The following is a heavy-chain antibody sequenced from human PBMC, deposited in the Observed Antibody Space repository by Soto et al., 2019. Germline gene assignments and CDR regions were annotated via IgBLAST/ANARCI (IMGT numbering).Heavy chain of an antibody. D-gene: IGHD4-17*01. CDR3: AHRTTYEVTTPFFDY. J-gene: IGHJ4*02. Sequence: ASGPTLVNPTQTLTLTYTFSGFSLSTLGTCVAWIRQPPGKALDWLALIYWDDDTRYSPSLKNRLSITKDTSKNQVVLTMTNMDPVDTATYYCAHRTTYEVTTPFFDYWGQGTLVTVSS. CDR1: GFSLSTLGTC. CDR2: IYWDDDT. V-gene: IGHV2-5*02.